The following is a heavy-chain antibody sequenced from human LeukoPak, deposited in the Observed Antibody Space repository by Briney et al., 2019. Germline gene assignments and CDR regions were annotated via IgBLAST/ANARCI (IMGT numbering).Heavy chain of an antibody. CDR3: ARDPPSDCSGGSCYSEAYYYYGMDV. J-gene: IGHJ6*02. V-gene: IGHV3-48*01. CDR1: GFTFSSYS. CDR2: ISYSDNTI. Sequence: GVSLRLSCAASGFTFSSYSMNRVRQAPGKGLEWVSYISYSDNTIYYADSVKGRFTISRDNAKNSLYLQMNSLRAEDTAVYYCARDPPSDCSGGSCYSEAYYYYGMDVWGQGTTVTVSS. D-gene: IGHD2-15*01.